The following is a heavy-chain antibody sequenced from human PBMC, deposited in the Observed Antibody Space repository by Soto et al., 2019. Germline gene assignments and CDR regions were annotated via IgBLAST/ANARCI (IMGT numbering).Heavy chain of an antibody. Sequence: QVQLVQSGAEVKKPGASVKVSCKASGYTFTSYAMHWVRQAPGKRLEWMGWINAGNGNTRYSQKFQGRVTITRDTSASTAYMELSSLRSEDTAVYYCARDRYCSSTSCHDAFDIWGQGTMVTVSS. CDR1: GYTFTSYA. J-gene: IGHJ3*02. CDR2: INAGNGNT. CDR3: ARDRYCSSTSCHDAFDI. D-gene: IGHD2-2*01. V-gene: IGHV1-3*01.